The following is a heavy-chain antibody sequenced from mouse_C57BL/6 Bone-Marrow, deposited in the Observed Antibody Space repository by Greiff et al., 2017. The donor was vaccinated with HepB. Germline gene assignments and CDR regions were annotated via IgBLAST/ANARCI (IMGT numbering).Heavy chain of an antibody. J-gene: IGHJ1*03. V-gene: IGHV5-17*01. D-gene: IGHD2-5*01. CDR3: ARSYYSNYRWYFDV. CDR1: GFTFSDYG. CDR2: ISCGSSTI. Sequence: EVKLEESGGGLVKPGGSLKLSCAASGFTFSDYGMHWVRQAPEKGLEWVAYISCGSSTIYYADTVKGRFTISRDNAKNTCFLQITSLMSEDTAMYYCARSYYSNYRWYFDVWGTGTTVTVSS.